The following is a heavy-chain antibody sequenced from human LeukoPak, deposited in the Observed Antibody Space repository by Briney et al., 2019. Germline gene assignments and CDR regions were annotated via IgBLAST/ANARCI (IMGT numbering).Heavy chain of an antibody. CDR2: ITSNAEST. V-gene: IGHV3-64D*06. D-gene: IGHD2-21*02. Sequence: GGSLRLSCSASGFDFSRYAMHWVRQAPMKGLEYLSTITSNAESTDYTDSVKGRSTISRDNSKNTLSLQMTSLRAEDTAVYYCAREDRTVVTAIRSFDYWGQGTLVTVSS. CDR3: AREDRTVVTAIRSFDY. J-gene: IGHJ4*02. CDR1: GFDFSRYA.